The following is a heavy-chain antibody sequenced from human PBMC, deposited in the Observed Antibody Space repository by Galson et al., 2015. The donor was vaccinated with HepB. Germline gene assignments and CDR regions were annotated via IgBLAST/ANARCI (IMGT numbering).Heavy chain of an antibody. CDR3: ARSDYGDTFDY. J-gene: IGHJ4*02. CDR1: GFTFSSYA. Sequence: SLRLSCAASGFTFSSYAMHWVRQAPGKGLEYVSAISSNGGSTYYANSVKGRFTISRDNSKNTLYLQMGSLRAEDMAVYYCARSDYGDTFDYWGQGNLVTVSS. CDR2: ISSNGGST. D-gene: IGHD4-17*01. V-gene: IGHV3-64*01.